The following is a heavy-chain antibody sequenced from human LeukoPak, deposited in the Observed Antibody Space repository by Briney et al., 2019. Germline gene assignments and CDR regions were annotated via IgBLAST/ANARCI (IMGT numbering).Heavy chain of an antibody. V-gene: IGHV4-39*01. CDR3: ARLRVGAVALFDY. J-gene: IGHJ4*02. CDR1: GGSISSSSYY. CDR2: IYYSGST. Sequence: SETLSLTCTVSGGSISSSSYYWGWIRQPPGKGLEWIGSIYYSGSTYYNPSLKSRVTISVDTSKNQFSLKLSSVTAADTAVYYCARLRVGAVALFDYWGQGTLVTVSS. D-gene: IGHD6-19*01.